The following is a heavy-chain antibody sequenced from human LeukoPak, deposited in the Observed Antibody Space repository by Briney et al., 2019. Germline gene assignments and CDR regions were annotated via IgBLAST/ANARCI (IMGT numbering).Heavy chain of an antibody. Sequence: GGSLRLSCAASAFSLNAYNMNWVRQAPGKGLEWVANIKQDGSQKYYVDSVKGRFTISRDNAKNSLYLQMNSLRAEDTAVYYCARGLVPPDYWGQGTLVTVSS. CDR2: IKQDGSQK. CDR1: AFSLNAYN. V-gene: IGHV3-7*01. CDR3: ARGLVPPDY. J-gene: IGHJ4*02. D-gene: IGHD3-9*01.